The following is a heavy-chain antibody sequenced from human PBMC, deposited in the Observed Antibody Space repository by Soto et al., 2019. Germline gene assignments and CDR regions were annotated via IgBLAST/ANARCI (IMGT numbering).Heavy chain of an antibody. D-gene: IGHD2-21*01. Sequence: GESLKISCVASGFTFSSYVIHWVRQAPGKGLEWVALISTDGTEKHYPGSVRGRFTISRDNSKDTLYLQMNSLRTEDTAVYYCAKLGFCGGDPCYPLDIWGQGTKVTVSS. J-gene: IGHJ3*02. CDR3: AKLGFCGGDPCYPLDI. CDR1: GFTFSSYV. V-gene: IGHV3-30-3*02. CDR2: ISTDGTEK.